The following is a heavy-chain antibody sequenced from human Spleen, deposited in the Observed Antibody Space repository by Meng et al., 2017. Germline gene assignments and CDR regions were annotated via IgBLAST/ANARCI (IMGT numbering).Heavy chain of an antibody. CDR3: AKEWVAGTLFY. D-gene: IGHD6-19*01. CDR1: GFRFSDYY. J-gene: IGHJ4*02. CDR2: VSSGGHTK. V-gene: IGHV3-11*01. Sequence: QEQLAESGGGLVKPGGSLRLSCAASGFRFSDYYMTWIRQAPGKGLEWISYVSSGGHTKYYADSVKGRFTISRDNAKKSLYLQMNSLRAEDTAVYYCAKEWVAGTLFYWGQGTLVTVSS.